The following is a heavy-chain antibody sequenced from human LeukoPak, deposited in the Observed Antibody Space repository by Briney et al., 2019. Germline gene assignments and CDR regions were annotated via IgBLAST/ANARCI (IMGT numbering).Heavy chain of an antibody. D-gene: IGHD3-22*01. V-gene: IGHV3-21*04. CDR2: ISSGSSYI. Sequence: GALRLSCAASGFTLSSYNMNWVRQAPGKGLEWVSSISSGSSYIYYADSVKGRFTISRDNAKSSLYLQVNSLRAEDTALYYCARGDYYDRKVLDYWGQGTLVTVSS. CDR3: ARGDYYDRKVLDY. J-gene: IGHJ4*02. CDR1: GFTLSSYN.